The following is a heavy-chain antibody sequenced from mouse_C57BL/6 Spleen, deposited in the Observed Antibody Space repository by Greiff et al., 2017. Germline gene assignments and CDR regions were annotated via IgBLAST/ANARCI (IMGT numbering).Heavy chain of an antibody. CDR1: GYTFTAYN. V-gene: IGHV1-18*01. Sequence: EVQLQESGPELVKPGASVKIPCKASGYTFTAYNMDWVKQSHGKSLEWIGDINPNNGGTIYNQKFKGKATLTVDKSSSTAYMELRSLTSEDTAVYYGARGPDNYSSSYWYCDVWGTGTTVTVAS. CDR2: INPNNGGT. J-gene: IGHJ1*03. CDR3: ARGPDNYSSSYWYCDV. D-gene: IGHD1-3*01.